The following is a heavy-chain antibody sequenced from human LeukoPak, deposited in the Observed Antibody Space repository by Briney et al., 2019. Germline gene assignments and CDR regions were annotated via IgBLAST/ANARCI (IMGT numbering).Heavy chain of an antibody. CDR1: GFTFSSNT. Sequence: GALRLSCAASGFTFSSNTMNWVRQAPGKGLEWVSSIGLSGGSIFYADSVKGRFSISRDNAKNSLYLQMNSLRDDDTAIYYCARLAGSRSPWYLDIWGGGTLVTVSS. V-gene: IGHV3-21*04. D-gene: IGHD6-19*01. J-gene: IGHJ2*01. CDR3: ARLAGSRSPWYLDI. CDR2: IGLSGGSI.